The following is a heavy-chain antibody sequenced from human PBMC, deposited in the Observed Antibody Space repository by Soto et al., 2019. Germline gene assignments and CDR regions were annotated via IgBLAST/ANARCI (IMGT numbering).Heavy chain of an antibody. CDR2: ISGSDGST. V-gene: IGHV3-23*01. CDR3: ARDRFSTIAAAGGLDY. Sequence: EVQLLESGGGLAQAGRSLRLSCAASGFTFNSYTMNWVRQAPGKGLEWVSIISGSDGSTNYADSVKGRFTISRDNSKNMRYLQMNSLRAEDTAVYYCARDRFSTIAAAGGLDYWGQGTLVTVSS. CDR1: GFTFNSYT. D-gene: IGHD6-13*01. J-gene: IGHJ4*02.